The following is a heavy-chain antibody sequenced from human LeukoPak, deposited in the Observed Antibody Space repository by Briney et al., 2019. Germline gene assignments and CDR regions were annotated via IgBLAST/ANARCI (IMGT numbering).Heavy chain of an antibody. V-gene: IGHV3-21*01. Sequence: PGGSLRLSCAASGFIFSTHSMYWVRQAPGEGLEWVSSISASSNFIHYAESVRGRFTIPRDNAKNSLYLQMNSLGAQDTAVYYCARPATGYCSSAGCHWDSWGQGTLDTVSS. CDR3: ARPATGYCSSAGCHWDS. J-gene: IGHJ4*02. D-gene: IGHD2-2*01. CDR1: GFIFSTHS. CDR2: ISASSNFI.